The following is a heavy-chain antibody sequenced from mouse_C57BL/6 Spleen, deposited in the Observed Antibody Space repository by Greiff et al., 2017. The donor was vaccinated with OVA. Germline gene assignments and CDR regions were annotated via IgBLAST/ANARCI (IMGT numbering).Heavy chain of an antibody. D-gene: IGHD1-1*01. CDR1: GFAFSSSS. CDR3: AMGYYYGSSYWYFDV. V-gene: IGHV1-80*01. Sequence: VQLLQSGAVLVQPGASVKLSCKASGFAFSSSSMSCVHPSPGKGLAWIGQIYPGVGDTYYNGKFKGRATLTTDKSSSTAYMQLSSLTSEDSAVYFCAMGYYYGSSYWYFDVWGTGTTVTVSS. CDR2: IYPGVGDT. J-gene: IGHJ1*03.